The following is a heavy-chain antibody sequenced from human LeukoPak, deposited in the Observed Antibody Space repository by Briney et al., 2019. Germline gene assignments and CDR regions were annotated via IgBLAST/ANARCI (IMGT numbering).Heavy chain of an antibody. CDR3: ARDRNTDFWSGYYTNYFDY. Sequence: GGSLRLSCAASGFTFSTYWMTWVRQAPGKGLEWVTIIKQDGSEKYYVDSVKGQFTLSTDNAQTSLYLQMNSLRADDTAVYYCARDRNTDFWSGYYTNYFDYWGQGTLVTVSS. CDR1: GFTFSTYW. V-gene: IGHV3-7*01. J-gene: IGHJ4*02. CDR2: IKQDGSEK. D-gene: IGHD3-3*01.